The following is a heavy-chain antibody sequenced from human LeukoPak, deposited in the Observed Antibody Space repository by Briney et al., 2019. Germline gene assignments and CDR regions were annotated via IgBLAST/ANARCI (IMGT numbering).Heavy chain of an antibody. J-gene: IGHJ3*02. CDR2: ISWNSGGST. CDR1: GFTFDDYA. V-gene: IGHV3-23*01. CDR3: AKTVYGSGSYYNQNRDAFDI. D-gene: IGHD3-10*01. Sequence: QTGGSLRLSCAASGFTFDDYAMHWVRQAPGKGLEWVSGISWNSGGSTYYADSVKGRFTISRDNSKNTLYLQMNSLRAEDTAVYYCAKTVYGSGSYYNQNRDAFDIWGQGTMVTVSS.